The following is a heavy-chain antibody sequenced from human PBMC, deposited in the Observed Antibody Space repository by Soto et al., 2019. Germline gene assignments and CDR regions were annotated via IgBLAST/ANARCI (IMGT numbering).Heavy chain of an antibody. J-gene: IGHJ3*02. CDR1: GGSFDTYY. D-gene: IGHD6-19*01. Sequence: SETLSLTCVVSGGSFDTYYWNWIRQSPGKGLEWIGESNHRGSNNYSMSLKSRVTISLDTSKNKFSLKQTTVTAADTAVYYCARGGSSDWQVSLDMLGPVTMVTVSS. CDR2: SNHRGSN. CDR3: ARGGSSDWQVSLDM. V-gene: IGHV4-34*01.